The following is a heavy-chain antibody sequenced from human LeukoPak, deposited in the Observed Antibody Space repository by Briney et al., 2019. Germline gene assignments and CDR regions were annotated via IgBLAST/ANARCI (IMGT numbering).Heavy chain of an antibody. CDR1: GGSISSGDYY. J-gene: IGHJ4*02. D-gene: IGHD3-10*01. CDR2: IYYSGSA. V-gene: IGHV4-31*03. CDR3: ARVNYGSATKEDY. Sequence: SETLSLTCTVSGGSISSGDYYWSWIRQHPGKGLEWIGYIYYSGSAYYNPSLKSRVTISVDTSENQFSLKLSSVTAADTAVYYCARVNYGSATKEDYWGQGTLVTVSS.